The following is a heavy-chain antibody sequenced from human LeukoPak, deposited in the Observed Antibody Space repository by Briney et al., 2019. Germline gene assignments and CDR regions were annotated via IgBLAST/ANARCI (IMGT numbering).Heavy chain of an antibody. D-gene: IGHD3-22*01. CDR2: ISGSGGST. CDR3: AKRDSSGYYYNYFDY. CDR1: GFTFSSYA. J-gene: IGHJ4*02. Sequence: KAGGSLRLSCAASGFTFSSYAMSWVRQAPGKGLEWVSAISGSGGSTYYADSVKGRFTISRDNSKNTLYLQMNSLRAEDTAVYYCAKRDSSGYYYNYFDYWGQGTLVTVSS. V-gene: IGHV3-23*01.